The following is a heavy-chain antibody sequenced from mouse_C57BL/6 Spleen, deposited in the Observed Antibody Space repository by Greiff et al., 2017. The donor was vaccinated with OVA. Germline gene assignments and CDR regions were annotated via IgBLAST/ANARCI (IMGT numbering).Heavy chain of an antibody. Sequence: QVQLQQPGAELVKPGASVKLSCKASGYTFTSYWMHWVKQRPGQGLEWIGMIHPNSGSTNYNEKFKSKATLTVDKSSSTAYMQLSSLTSEDSAVYYCASITTVVGRRDDYWGQGTTLTVSS. CDR1: GYTFTSYW. CDR2: IHPNSGST. J-gene: IGHJ2*01. CDR3: ASITTVVGRRDDY. V-gene: IGHV1-64*01. D-gene: IGHD1-1*01.